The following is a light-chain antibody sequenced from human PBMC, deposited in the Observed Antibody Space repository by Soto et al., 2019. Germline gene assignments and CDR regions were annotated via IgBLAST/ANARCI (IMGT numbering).Light chain of an antibody. CDR2: DAS. J-gene: IGKJ3*01. CDR1: QSIATW. Sequence: DIHMTQSPSILSASVGDRVTITCRASQSIATWVAWYQQKPGKAPKLLISDASILESGVPSRFSGSGSGTELTLTISSLQPDDFATYYCQHSSFGPGTKVDIK. CDR3: QHSS. V-gene: IGKV1-5*01.